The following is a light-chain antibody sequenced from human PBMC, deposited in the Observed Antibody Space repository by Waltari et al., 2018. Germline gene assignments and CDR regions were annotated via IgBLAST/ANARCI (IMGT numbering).Light chain of an antibody. Sequence: SYDLTQPPSVSEAPGKTATITCRGDHIGSKTANRYQQKAGQAPILVLYDDTDRPSGIPDRFSGSNSGNTATLTISRVEAGDEADYYCQVWDSNTDHAFFGTGTKVTVL. CDR1: HIGSKT. CDR3: QVWDSNTDHAF. J-gene: IGLJ1*01. CDR2: DDT. V-gene: IGLV3-21*03.